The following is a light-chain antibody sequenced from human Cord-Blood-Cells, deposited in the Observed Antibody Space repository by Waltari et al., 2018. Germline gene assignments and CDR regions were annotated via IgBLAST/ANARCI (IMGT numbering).Light chain of an antibody. CDR2: EGS. V-gene: IGLV2-23*01. J-gene: IGLJ2*01. CDR1: SRDVGSYNL. CDR3: CSYAGSSTYVV. Sequence: QSALTQPASVSGSPGPSITISCTGTSRDVGSYNLVSWYQQHPGKAPKLMIYEGSKRPSGVSNRFSGSKSGNTASLTISGLQAEDEADYYCCSYAGSSTYVVFGGGTKLTAL.